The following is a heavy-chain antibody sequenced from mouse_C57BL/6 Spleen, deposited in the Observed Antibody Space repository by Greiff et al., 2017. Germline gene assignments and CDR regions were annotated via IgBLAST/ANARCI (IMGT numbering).Heavy chain of an antibody. CDR2: ISSGGSYT. V-gene: IGHV5-6*01. Sequence: DVQLVESGGYLVKPGGSLKLSCAASGFTFSSSGMSWVRQTPDKRLEWVATISSGGSYTYSPDSVKGRFTISRYTAKNSLYLQMSNLKSEDTAMSYCARQTYDSSYQYFDVWGTGTTVTVSS. D-gene: IGHD1-1*01. J-gene: IGHJ1*03. CDR1: GFTFSSSG. CDR3: ARQTYDSSYQYFDV.